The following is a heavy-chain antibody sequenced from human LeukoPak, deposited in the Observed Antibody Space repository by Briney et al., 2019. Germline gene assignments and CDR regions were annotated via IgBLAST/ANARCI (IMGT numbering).Heavy chain of an antibody. CDR2: IRYDGSNK. V-gene: IGHV3-30*02. CDR3: ARELADSGSYWGIDY. Sequence: PGGSLRLSCAASGFTFSNYWMSWVRQAPGKGLEWVAFIRYDGSNKYYADSVKGRFTISRDNAKNSLYLQMNSLRAEDTAVYYCARELADSGSYWGIDYWGQGTLVTVSS. CDR1: GFTFSNYW. D-gene: IGHD1-26*01. J-gene: IGHJ4*02.